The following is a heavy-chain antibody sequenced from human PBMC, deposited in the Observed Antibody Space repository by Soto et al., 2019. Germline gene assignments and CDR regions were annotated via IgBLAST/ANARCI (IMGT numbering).Heavy chain of an antibody. J-gene: IGHJ4*02. Sequence: EVQLLGSGGGLVQPGGSLRISCAASGFTVVSYDMSWVRQAPGKGLEWVSGMSGTGGTTYYADSVKGRFTISRDSSKNTLYLQMNSLRAEDTAVYYCGKGLGYSGKHHTFDYWGQGTLVTVSS. V-gene: IGHV3-23*01. CDR1: GFTVVSYD. CDR2: MSGTGGTT. D-gene: IGHD5-12*01. CDR3: GKGLGYSGKHHTFDY.